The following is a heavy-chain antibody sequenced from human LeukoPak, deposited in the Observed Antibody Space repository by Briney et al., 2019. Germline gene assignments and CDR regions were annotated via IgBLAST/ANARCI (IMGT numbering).Heavy chain of an antibody. D-gene: IGHD6-13*01. J-gene: IGHJ4*02. CDR3: ARDPESSSFDL. V-gene: IGHV3-7*01. Sequence: GGFLRLSCAASGFSFSTYWMSWVRQTPEKGLEFVANIDQGGSVRNYMDSLKGRCTISRDNAKKSLYLEINSLRADDTAVYCCARDPESSSFDLWGRGALVTVSS. CDR2: IDQGGSVR. CDR1: GFSFSTYW.